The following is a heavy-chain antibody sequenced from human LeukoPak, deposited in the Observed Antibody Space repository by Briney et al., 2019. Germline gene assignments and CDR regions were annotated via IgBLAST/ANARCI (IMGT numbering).Heavy chain of an antibody. CDR1: GFTFSSYW. V-gene: IGHV3-7*01. Sequence: SGGSLRRSCAASGFTFSSYWMSWVRQAPGKGLEWVANIKQDGSEKYYVDSVKGRFTISRDNAKNSLYLQMNSLRAEDTAVYYCARDLTVVVPAAISSTRVSMDVWGKGTTVTVSS. J-gene: IGHJ6*04. CDR3: ARDLTVVVPAAISSTRVSMDV. D-gene: IGHD2-2*02. CDR2: IKQDGSEK.